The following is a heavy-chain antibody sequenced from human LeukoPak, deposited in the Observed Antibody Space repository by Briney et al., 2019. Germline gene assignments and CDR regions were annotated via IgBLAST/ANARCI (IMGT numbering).Heavy chain of an antibody. Sequence: ASVKVSCKASGYTFTGYYMHWVRQAPGQGLEWMGIINPSGGSTSYAQKFQGRVTMTRDTSTSTVYMELSSLRSEDTAVYYCARNQDGIAAAGPHYFDYWGQGTLVTVSS. V-gene: IGHV1-46*01. CDR3: ARNQDGIAAAGPHYFDY. CDR2: INPSGGST. D-gene: IGHD6-13*01. CDR1: GYTFTGYY. J-gene: IGHJ4*02.